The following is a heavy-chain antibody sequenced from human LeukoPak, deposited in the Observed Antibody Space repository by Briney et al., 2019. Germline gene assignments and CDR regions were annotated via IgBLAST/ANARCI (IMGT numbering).Heavy chain of an antibody. Sequence: GGSLRLSCAASGFTFSSYWMSWARQAPGKGLEWVANIKQDGSEKYYVDSVKGRFTISRDNAKNSLYLQMNSLRAEDTAVYYCARDLRITMVRGVTGVDYWGQGTLVTVSS. CDR1: GFTFSSYW. CDR2: IKQDGSEK. V-gene: IGHV3-7*04. J-gene: IGHJ4*02. D-gene: IGHD3-10*01. CDR3: ARDLRITMVRGVTGVDY.